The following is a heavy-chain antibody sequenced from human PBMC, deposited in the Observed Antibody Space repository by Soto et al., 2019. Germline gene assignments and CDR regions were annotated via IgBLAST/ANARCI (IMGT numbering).Heavy chain of an antibody. CDR2: MNPNSGNT. CDR1: GYTFTSYD. J-gene: IGHJ5*02. Sequence: QVQLVQSGAEVKKPGASVKVSCKASGYTFTSYDINWVRQATGQGLEWMGWMNPNSGNTGYVQKFQGRVTITRTTSISTAYMELSSLRSEDTAVYYCARMYYYDSSGSINWFDPWGQGTLVTVSS. V-gene: IGHV1-8*01. CDR3: ARMYYYDSSGSINWFDP. D-gene: IGHD3-22*01.